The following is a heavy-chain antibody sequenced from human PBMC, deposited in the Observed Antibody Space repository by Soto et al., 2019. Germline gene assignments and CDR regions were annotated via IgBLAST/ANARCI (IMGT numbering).Heavy chain of an antibody. V-gene: IGHV4-34*01. CDR2: INHSGSV. Sequence: PSETLALTCAVYGGSFSGHSWTGILQSPGKGLEWIGDINHSGSVNYSPSLNSRVTLSMDMTNNHVSLILNSVTAADTAVYYCARVGPWVPYYYDSSPYTFENWFDPWGQGTLVTVSS. J-gene: IGHJ5*02. CDR3: ARVGPWVPYYYDSSPYTFENWFDP. D-gene: IGHD3-22*01. CDR1: GGSFSGHS.